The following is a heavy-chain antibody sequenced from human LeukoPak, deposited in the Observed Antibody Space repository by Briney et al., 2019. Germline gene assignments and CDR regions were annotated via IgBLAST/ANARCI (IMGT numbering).Heavy chain of an antibody. J-gene: IGHJ4*02. CDR3: ARRPGLERYYFYY. D-gene: IGHD1-1*01. CDR2: ISGSGGST. CDR1: GFTFSSYA. V-gene: IGHV3-23*01. Sequence: PGGSLRLSCAASGFTFSSYAMSWVRQAPGKGLQWVSTISGSGGSTYYAASVKGRFTISRDNSKNTMYLPMNSRRAEETAAYYCARRPGLERYYFYYWGQGTLVTVSS.